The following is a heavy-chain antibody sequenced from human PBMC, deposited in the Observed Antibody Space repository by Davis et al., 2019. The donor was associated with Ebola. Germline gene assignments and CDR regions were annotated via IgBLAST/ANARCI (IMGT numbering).Heavy chain of an antibody. J-gene: IGHJ6*02. CDR2: ISSSSSYI. Sequence: LSLTCAASGFTFSSYSMNWVRQAPGKGLEWVSSISSSSSYIYYADSVKGRFTISRDNAKNSLYLQMNSLRAEDTAVYYCARVARYCSSTSCYTLAAYYYGMDVWGQGTTVTVSS. CDR3: ARVARYCSSTSCYTLAAYYYGMDV. V-gene: IGHV3-21*01. D-gene: IGHD2-2*02. CDR1: GFTFSSYS.